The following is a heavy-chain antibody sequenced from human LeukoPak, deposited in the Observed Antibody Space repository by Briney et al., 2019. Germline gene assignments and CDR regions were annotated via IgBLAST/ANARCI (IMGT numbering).Heavy chain of an antibody. CDR3: TAKYYYNSGSFFPHYYSKMDV. J-gene: IGHJ6*02. V-gene: IGHV3-15*01. D-gene: IGHD3-10*01. Sequence: PGGSLRLSCAASGFTFSNAWMTWVRQAPGRGLEWVARIKRYTDGGTTEYAAPVKGRFTISRDDSKNTLYLQMNSLKSEDTAIYYCTAKYYYNSGSFFPHYYSKMDVWGQGTTVTVSS. CDR2: IKRYTDGGTT. CDR1: GFTFSNAW.